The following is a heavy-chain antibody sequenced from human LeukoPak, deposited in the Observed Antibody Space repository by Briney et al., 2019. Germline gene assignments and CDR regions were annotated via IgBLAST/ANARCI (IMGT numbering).Heavy chain of an antibody. CDR1: GYAFSSFA. CDR2: ISTYTNT. CDR3: ARCYDFWTGYFDY. D-gene: IGHD3-3*01. J-gene: IGHJ4*02. V-gene: IGHV1-18*01. Sequence: ASVKVSCKTSGYAFSSFAIAWVRQAPGQGLEWMGWISTYTNTNAAQKFQGRVIMTTDTSTSTAYMERTSLRSDDTAVYYCARCYDFWTGYFDYWGQGTRVTVSS.